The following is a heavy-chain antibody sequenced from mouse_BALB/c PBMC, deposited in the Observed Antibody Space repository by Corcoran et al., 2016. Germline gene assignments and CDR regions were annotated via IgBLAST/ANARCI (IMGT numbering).Heavy chain of an antibody. V-gene: IGHV14-3*02. CDR2: IDPANGNT. CDR3: ARWDWYFDV. CDR1: GFNIKDTY. Sequence: EVQLQQSGAELVKPGASVKLSCTASGFNIKDTYMHWVKQRPEQGLEGIGRIDPANGNTKYDPKFQGKATITEDTSSNTAYLQLSSLTSEDTAVYYCARWDWYFDVWGAGTTVTVSS. J-gene: IGHJ1*01.